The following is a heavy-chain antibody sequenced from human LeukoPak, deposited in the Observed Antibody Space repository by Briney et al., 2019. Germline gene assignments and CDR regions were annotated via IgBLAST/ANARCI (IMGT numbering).Heavy chain of an antibody. Sequence: SETLSLTCTVSGGSISSGGYYWSWIRQHPGKGLEWIGYIYYSGSTYYNPSLKSRVTISVDTSKNQFSLKLSSVTAADTAVYYCARSDIVVVPADPDFYYLDYWGQGTLVTVSS. CDR1: GGSISSGGYY. V-gene: IGHV4-31*03. D-gene: IGHD2-2*01. J-gene: IGHJ4*02. CDR2: IYYSGST. CDR3: ARSDIVVVPADPDFYYLDY.